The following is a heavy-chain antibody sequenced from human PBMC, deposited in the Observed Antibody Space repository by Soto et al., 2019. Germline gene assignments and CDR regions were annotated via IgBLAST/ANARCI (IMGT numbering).Heavy chain of an antibody. CDR3: ARDASSGWYGRVYYYGMDV. Sequence: PSQTLSLTCAISGDSVSSNSAAWNWIRQSPSRGLEWLGRTYYRSKWYNDYAVSVKSRITINPDTSKNQFSLQLNSVTPEDTAVYYCARDASSGWYGRVYYYGMDVWGQGTTVTVSS. J-gene: IGHJ6*02. CDR1: GDSVSSNSAA. CDR2: TYYRSKWYN. D-gene: IGHD6-19*01. V-gene: IGHV6-1*01.